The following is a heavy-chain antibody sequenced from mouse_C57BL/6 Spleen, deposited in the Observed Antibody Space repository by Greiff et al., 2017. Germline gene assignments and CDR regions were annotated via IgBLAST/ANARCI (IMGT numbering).Heavy chain of an antibody. CDR2: ILPGSGST. Sequence: VQLQQSGAELMKPGASVKLSCKATGYTFTGYWIEWVKQRPGHGLEWIGEILPGSGSTNYNEKFKGKATFTADTSSNTAYMQLSSLTTEDSAIYYCARGPGGTYYYGSSYDYYAMDYWGQGTSVTVSS. CDR3: ARGPGGTYYYGSSYDYYAMDY. CDR1: GYTFTGYW. J-gene: IGHJ4*01. V-gene: IGHV1-9*01. D-gene: IGHD1-1*01.